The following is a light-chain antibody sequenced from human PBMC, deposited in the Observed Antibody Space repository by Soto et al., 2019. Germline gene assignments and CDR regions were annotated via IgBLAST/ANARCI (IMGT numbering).Light chain of an antibody. CDR2: GAS. CDR3: LQDINYPWT. CDR1: QGIRNG. Sequence: AIQMTQSPSSLSASVVDRVTITCLASQGIRNGLGWYQQKPGKAPKLLIYGASNLQSGVPPRFSGSGSGTDFTLAISSLQPEGSATYYCLQDINYPWTFGQGTKVDIK. J-gene: IGKJ1*01. V-gene: IGKV1-6*01.